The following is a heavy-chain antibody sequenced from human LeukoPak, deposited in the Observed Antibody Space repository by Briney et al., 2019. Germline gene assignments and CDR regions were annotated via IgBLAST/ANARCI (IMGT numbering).Heavy chain of an antibody. J-gene: IGHJ4*02. Sequence: GGSLRLACAASGFPVSSHYMSSVRQAPGKGLEWVSVIYSGADTYYSESVKGRFTISRDNSKNTLYIQMTSLRAEDTAVYYCARGPYELRFLEWSPPTDYWGQGTLVTVSS. CDR2: IYSGADT. D-gene: IGHD3-3*01. CDR3: ARGPYELRFLEWSPPTDY. V-gene: IGHV3-66*02. CDR1: GFPVSSHY.